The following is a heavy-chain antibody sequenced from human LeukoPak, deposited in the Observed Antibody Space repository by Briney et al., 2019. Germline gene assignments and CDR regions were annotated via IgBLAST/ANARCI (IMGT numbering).Heavy chain of an antibody. Sequence: GGSLRLSCAASGFTFSSYAMHWVRQAPGKGLEWVAVISYDGSNKYYADSVKSRFTISRDNSKNTLYLQMDSLRAEDTAVYYCARGSNAVAGTTYYYYYMDVWGKGTTVTVSS. J-gene: IGHJ6*03. CDR3: ARGSNAVAGTTYYYYYMDV. D-gene: IGHD6-19*01. CDR1: GFTFSSYA. CDR2: ISYDGSNK. V-gene: IGHV3-30*01.